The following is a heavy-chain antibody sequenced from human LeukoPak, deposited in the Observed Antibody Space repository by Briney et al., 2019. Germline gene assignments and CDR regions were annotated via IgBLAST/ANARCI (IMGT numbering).Heavy chain of an antibody. CDR1: GFTFSNYG. D-gene: IGHD6-19*01. CDR3: AKDPIAVAGNNYHGMDV. CDR2: TSCDGSNE. V-gene: IGHV3-30*18. J-gene: IGHJ6*02. Sequence: PGRSLRLSCAASGFTFSNYGIYWVRQAPGKGLEWVAVTSCDGSNEYYADSVKGRFTISRDNSKNTLYLQMNSLRAEDTAVYYCAKDPIAVAGNNYHGMDVWGQGTTVTVSS.